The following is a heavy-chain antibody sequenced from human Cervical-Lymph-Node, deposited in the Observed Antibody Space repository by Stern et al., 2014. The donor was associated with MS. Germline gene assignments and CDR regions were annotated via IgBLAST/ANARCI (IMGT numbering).Heavy chain of an antibody. CDR3: ARVEKGDSYGY. V-gene: IGHV1-3*01. J-gene: IGHJ4*02. Sequence: QVQLVQSGAEVKKPGASVKASCKASGYSFTRNAIHWVRQAPGQRLEWMGWVNAGRGDQKYSQKFQGRVTITRDTSASTAYMELSSLDPEDTAVYYCARVEKGDSYGYWGQGTLITVSS. CDR2: VNAGRGDQ. CDR1: GYSFTRNA. D-gene: IGHD2-21*02.